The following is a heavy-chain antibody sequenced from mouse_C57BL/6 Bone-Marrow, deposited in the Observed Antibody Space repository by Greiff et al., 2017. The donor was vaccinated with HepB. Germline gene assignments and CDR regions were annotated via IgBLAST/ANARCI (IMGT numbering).Heavy chain of an antibody. J-gene: IGHJ3*01. CDR3: ARFSNYGFAY. V-gene: IGHV5-17*01. Sequence: EVMLVESGGGLVKPGGSLKLSCAASGFTFSDYGMHWVRQAPEKGLEWVAYISSGSSTIYYADTVKGRFTISRDNAKNTLFLQMTSLRSEDTAMYYCARFSNYGFAYWGQGTLVTVSA. CDR1: GFTFSDYG. D-gene: IGHD2-5*01. CDR2: ISSGSSTI.